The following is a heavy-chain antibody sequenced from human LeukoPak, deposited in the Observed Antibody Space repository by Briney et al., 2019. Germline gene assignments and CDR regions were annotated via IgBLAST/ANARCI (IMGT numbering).Heavy chain of an antibody. CDR3: AREDGAVAGSGPIDY. J-gene: IGHJ4*02. CDR1: GGSVSSGSYY. Sequence: SETLSLTCTVSGGSVSSGSYYWSWIRQPPGKGLEWIGYIYYSGSTNYNPSLKSRVTISVDTSKNQFSLKLSSVTAAGTAVYYCAREDGAVAGSGPIDYWGQGTLVTVSS. CDR2: IYYSGST. D-gene: IGHD6-19*01. V-gene: IGHV4-61*01.